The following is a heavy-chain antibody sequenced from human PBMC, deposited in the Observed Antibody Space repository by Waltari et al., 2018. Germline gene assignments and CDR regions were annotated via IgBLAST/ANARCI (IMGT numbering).Heavy chain of an antibody. CDR3: ARVPKVVPAATIPRGYYYYMDV. J-gene: IGHJ6*03. Sequence: QVQLVQSGAEVKKPGASVKVSCKASGYTFTSYDINWVRQATGQGIEWRGWMNSKRGNTGDAQKCQGRGTITGNTSLSTGYRERGSLRAEDTAVYYCARVPKVVPAATIPRGYYYYMDVWGKGTTVTVSS. V-gene: IGHV1-8*03. CDR1: GYTFTSYD. D-gene: IGHD2-2*01. CDR2: MNSKRGNT.